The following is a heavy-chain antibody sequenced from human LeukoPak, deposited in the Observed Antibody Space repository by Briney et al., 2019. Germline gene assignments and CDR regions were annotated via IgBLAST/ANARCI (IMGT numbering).Heavy chain of an antibody. CDR2: ITNNGGNT. CDR1: GFTFSSYA. V-gene: IGHV3-64D*06. D-gene: IGHD1-26*01. CDR3: VKDRSGTYLFDY. J-gene: IGHJ4*02. Sequence: GGSLRLSCSASGFTFSSYAMHWVRQAPGKGLEYVSAITNNGGNTYYADSVKGRFTVSRDNSKNTLYLQMSSLRAEDTAVYYCVKDRSGTYLFDYWGQGTLVTVSS.